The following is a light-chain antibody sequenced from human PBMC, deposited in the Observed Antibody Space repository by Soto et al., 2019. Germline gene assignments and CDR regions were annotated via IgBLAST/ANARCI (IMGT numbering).Light chain of an antibody. Sequence: QSALTQPASVSGSPGQSITISCAGTMRDVGAYNLVSWYQQHPGRAPQLIIYEVRNRPSGISFRFSGSKSGNTASLTISGLQAEDEADYYCSSYSPKRRLRFGGGTKVTVL. CDR2: EVR. V-gene: IGLV2-14*01. CDR3: SSYSPKRRLR. CDR1: MRDVGAYNL. J-gene: IGLJ2*01.